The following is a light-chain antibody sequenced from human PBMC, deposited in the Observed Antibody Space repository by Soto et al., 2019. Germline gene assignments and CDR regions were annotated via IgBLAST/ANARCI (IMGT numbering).Light chain of an antibody. CDR1: SSDVGAYNY. Sequence: QSALTQPASVSGSPGQSITISCTGTSSDVGAYNYVSWYQQHPGKAPKLLIYDVTYRPSGVSNRFSGFKSGNTASLTISGLQAEDEAYYYCSSYTSSITLVFGGGTKVTVL. V-gene: IGLV2-14*03. CDR2: DVT. CDR3: SSYTSSITLV. J-gene: IGLJ3*02.